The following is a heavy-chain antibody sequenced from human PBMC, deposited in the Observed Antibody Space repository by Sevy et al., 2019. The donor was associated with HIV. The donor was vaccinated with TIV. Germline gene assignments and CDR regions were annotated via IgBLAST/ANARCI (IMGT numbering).Heavy chain of an antibody. J-gene: IGHJ5*02. Sequence: GGSLRLSCAASGFTFSSYAMSWVRQAPGKGLEWVSAISGSGGSTYYAYSVKGRFTISRDNSKNTLYLQMNSLRAEDTAVYYCAKDIVVVVAATPDWFDPWGQGTLVTVSS. CDR1: GFTFSSYA. D-gene: IGHD2-15*01. V-gene: IGHV3-23*01. CDR3: AKDIVVVVAATPDWFDP. CDR2: ISGSGGST.